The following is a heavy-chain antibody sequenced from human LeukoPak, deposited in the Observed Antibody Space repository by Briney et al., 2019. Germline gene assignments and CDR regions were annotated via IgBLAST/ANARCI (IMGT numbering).Heavy chain of an antibody. J-gene: IGHJ4*02. V-gene: IGHV3-13*01. CDR1: GFTFSSYD. D-gene: IGHD3-10*01. CDR2: IGTAGDT. Sequence: GGSLRLSCAASGFTFSSYDMHWVRQATGKGLEWVSAIGTAGDTYYPGSVKGRFTISRENTKNSLYLQMNSLRAGDTAVYYCARVAFTGSYDYWGQGTLVTVSS. CDR3: ARVAFTGSYDY.